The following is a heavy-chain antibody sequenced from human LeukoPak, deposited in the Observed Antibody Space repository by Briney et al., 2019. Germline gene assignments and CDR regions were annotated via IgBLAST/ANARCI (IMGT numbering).Heavy chain of an antibody. Sequence: ASVKVSCKASGYTFTSYYMHWVRQAPGQGLESMGIINPSGGSTSYAQKFQGRVTITRDMSTSTAYMELSSLRSEDTAVYYCAAVSYYDSSVCCGDHDAFDIWGQGTMVTVSS. CDR1: GYTFTSYY. D-gene: IGHD3-22*01. CDR3: AAVSYYDSSVCCGDHDAFDI. J-gene: IGHJ3*02. V-gene: IGHV1-46*01. CDR2: INPSGGST.